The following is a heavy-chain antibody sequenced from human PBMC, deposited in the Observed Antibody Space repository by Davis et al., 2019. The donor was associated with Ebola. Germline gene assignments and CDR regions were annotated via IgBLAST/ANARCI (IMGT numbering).Heavy chain of an antibody. CDR2: IIPIFGTA. CDR1: GGTFSSYA. J-gene: IGHJ6*02. V-gene: IGHV1-69*06. CDR3: ARDNRQLDYYYYGMDV. D-gene: IGHD6-6*01. Sequence: AASVKVSCKASGGTFSSYAISWVRQAPGQGLEWMGGIIPIFGTANYAQKFQGRVTITADKSTSTAYMELRSLRSDDTAVYYCARDNRQLDYYYYGMDVWGQGTTVTVSS.